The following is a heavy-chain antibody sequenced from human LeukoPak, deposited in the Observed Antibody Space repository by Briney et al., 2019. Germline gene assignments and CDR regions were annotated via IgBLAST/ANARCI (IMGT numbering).Heavy chain of an antibody. V-gene: IGHV1-58*02. CDR3: AAVRSSYYYYGMDV. J-gene: IGHJ6*02. CDR1: GCTFTSST. D-gene: IGHD6-6*01. Sequence: SDKVSCKASGCTFTSSTMQWVRQARGQRLEWIGWIVVGSGNTHYAQKFQERVTITRDMSTSTAYMELSSLRSEDTAVYYCAAVRSSYYYYGMDVWGQGTTVSVSS. CDR2: IVVGSGNT.